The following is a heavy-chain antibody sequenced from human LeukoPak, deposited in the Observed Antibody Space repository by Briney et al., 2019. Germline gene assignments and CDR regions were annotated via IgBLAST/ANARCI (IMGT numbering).Heavy chain of an antibody. J-gene: IGHJ4*02. D-gene: IGHD5-18*01. V-gene: IGHV1-3*01. CDR1: GYTFTSYA. CDR3: ARGGGGIQLWYFDY. CDR2: INAGNGNT. Sequence: GESLKISCKASGYTFTSYAMHWVRQAPGQRLEWMGWINAGNGNTEYSQKFQGRVTITRDTSASTAYMELSSLRSEDTAVYYCARGGGGIQLWYFDYWGQGTLVTVSS.